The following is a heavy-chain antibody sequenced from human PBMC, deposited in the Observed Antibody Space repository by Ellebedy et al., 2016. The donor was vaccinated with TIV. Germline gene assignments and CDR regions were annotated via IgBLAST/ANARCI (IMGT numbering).Heavy chain of an antibody. CDR2: ISYDGSNK. V-gene: IGHV3-30*04. Sequence: PGGSLRLSCAASGFPFDSYVMNWVRQAPGKGLEWVALISYDGSNKYFADSVQGRFTISRDNSQNTLYLLINSLRGYDTAIYYCARALNHVDTVSTAPLDCWGQGTLVTVSS. CDR3: ARALNHVDTVSTAPLDC. D-gene: IGHD5/OR15-5a*01. CDR1: GFPFDSYV. J-gene: IGHJ4*02.